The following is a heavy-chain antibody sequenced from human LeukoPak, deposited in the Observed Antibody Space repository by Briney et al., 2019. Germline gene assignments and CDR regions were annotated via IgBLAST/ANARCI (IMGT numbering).Heavy chain of an antibody. J-gene: IGHJ4*02. CDR2: ISGSGGST. V-gene: IGHV3-23*01. CDR3: ARVDSLSRPYFDY. D-gene: IGHD1-1*01. CDR1: GFTFSSYG. Sequence: GGSLRLSCAASGFTFSSYGMSWVRQAPGKGLEWVSAISGSGGSTYYADSVKGRFTISRDNSKNTLYLQMNSLRAEDTAVYYCARVDSLSRPYFDYWGQGTLVTVSS.